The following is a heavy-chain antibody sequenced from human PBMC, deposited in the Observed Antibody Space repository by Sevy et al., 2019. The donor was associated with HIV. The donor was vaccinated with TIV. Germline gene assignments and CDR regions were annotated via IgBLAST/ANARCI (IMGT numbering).Heavy chain of an antibody. D-gene: IGHD5-12*01. Sequence: GGSLILSCTASGFTFSSAWMSWVRQAPGKGLEWVGRIKSEFDGGAIDYAAPVKGRFSISREDSKKTVYLQMNSLKTEDTAVYYCITDPAYRGYDEEVINYYFYGMDVWGQGTTVTVSS. J-gene: IGHJ6*02. V-gene: IGHV3-15*01. CDR2: IKSEFDGGAI. CDR1: GFTFSSAW. CDR3: ITDPAYRGYDEEVINYYFYGMDV.